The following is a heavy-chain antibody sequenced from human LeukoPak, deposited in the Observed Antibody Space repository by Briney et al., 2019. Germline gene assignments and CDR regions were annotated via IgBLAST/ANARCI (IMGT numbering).Heavy chain of an antibody. CDR2: IIPILNIA. V-gene: IGHV1-69*04. J-gene: IGHJ5*02. D-gene: IGHD2-2*01. CDR1: GGTFSSYA. CDR3: AREGDIVVVPAAMGYWFDP. Sequence: SVTVSCKASGGTFSSYAISWVRQAPGQGLEWMGRIIPILNIAKYAQKFQGRVTITADKSTSTAYMELSSLRSEDTAVYYCAREGDIVVVPAAMGYWFDPWGQGTLVTVSS.